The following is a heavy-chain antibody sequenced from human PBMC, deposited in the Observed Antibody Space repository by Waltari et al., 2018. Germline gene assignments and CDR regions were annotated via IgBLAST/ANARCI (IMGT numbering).Heavy chain of an antibody. CDR1: GDSVRNNYC. CDR2: IHGTGKT. CDR3: ARDRGKGLYLDS. Sequence: QLQQSGPGLVKPSESLFLSCAVSGDSVRNNYCWSWVRQPPGKGLEWIGQIHGTGKTNYNPSLESRVTVSMDTSNNQFSLRVTSPTAADTAVYFCARDRGKGLYLDSWGQGTLVTVSP. D-gene: IGHD1-26*01. J-gene: IGHJ4*02. V-gene: IGHV4-4*02.